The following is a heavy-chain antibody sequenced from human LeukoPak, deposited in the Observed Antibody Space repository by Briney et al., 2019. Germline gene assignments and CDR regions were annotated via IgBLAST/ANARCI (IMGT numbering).Heavy chain of an antibody. Sequence: SETLSLTCTVSGGSISSYYWSWIRQPPGKGLEWIGYIYTSGSTNYNPSLKSRVTISVDTSKNQFSLKLSSVTAADTAVYYCARHGPRSVQLERQYYFDYWGQGTLVTVSS. D-gene: IGHD1-1*01. CDR2: IYTSGST. CDR1: GGSISSYY. J-gene: IGHJ4*02. V-gene: IGHV4-4*09. CDR3: ARHGPRSVQLERQYYFDY.